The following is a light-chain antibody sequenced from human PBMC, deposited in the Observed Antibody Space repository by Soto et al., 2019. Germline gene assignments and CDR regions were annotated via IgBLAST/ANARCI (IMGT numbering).Light chain of an antibody. V-gene: IGLV7-46*01. J-gene: IGLJ3*02. CDR3: LLSYSGARV. CDR2: DTS. Sequence: QAVVTQEPSLTVSPGGTVTLTCGSSTGAVTSGHYPYWFQQTPGHAPMTLIYDTSNKHSCTPARFSGSLLGGKAALTLPGAQAEDEAEYYCLLSYSGARVFGGGTKVTVL. CDR1: TGAVTSGHY.